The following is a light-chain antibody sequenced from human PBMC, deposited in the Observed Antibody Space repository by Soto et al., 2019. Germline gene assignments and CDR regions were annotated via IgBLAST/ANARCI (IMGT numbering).Light chain of an antibody. Sequence: DIQMTQSPSSLSVSVGDRVTITCRASQSISSFLNWYQQKPGRAPKLLIYTSSNLQSGVPSRFSGSGSGTDFTLTISILQPEDFATYYCQQSYSTPYTVGQGTKLEIK. CDR3: QQSYSTPYT. J-gene: IGKJ2*01. CDR1: QSISSF. V-gene: IGKV1-39*01. CDR2: TSS.